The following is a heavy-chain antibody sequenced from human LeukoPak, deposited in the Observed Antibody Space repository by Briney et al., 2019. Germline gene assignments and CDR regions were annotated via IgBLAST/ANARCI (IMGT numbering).Heavy chain of an antibody. CDR1: GFTFSSYA. CDR2: ISYDGSNK. J-gene: IGHJ4*02. V-gene: IGHV3-30-3*01. Sequence: GGSLRLSCAASGFTFSSYAMHWVRQAPGKGLEWVAVISYDGSNKYYADSVKGRFTISRDNSKNTLYLQMNSLRAEDTAVYYCARGNGYCSSTSCSSTRRYCFDYWGQGTLVTVSS. D-gene: IGHD2-2*01. CDR3: ARGNGYCSSTSCSSTRRYCFDY.